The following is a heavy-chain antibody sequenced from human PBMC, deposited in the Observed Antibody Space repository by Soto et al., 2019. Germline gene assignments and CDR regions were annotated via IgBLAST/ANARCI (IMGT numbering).Heavy chain of an antibody. Sequence: TLSLTCSVSGAALNSGNYYWSWIRQVPGKGLEWIGHIYVTGAVDYNPSLRDRITISQDTSERQFSLNLRLVTAADTAVYYCARLRIATNNYKWFDPSGQGTLVTVSS. J-gene: IGHJ5*02. CDR3: ARLRIATNNYKWFDP. CDR2: IYVTGAV. CDR1: GAALNSGNYY. D-gene: IGHD2-21*01. V-gene: IGHV4-31*03.